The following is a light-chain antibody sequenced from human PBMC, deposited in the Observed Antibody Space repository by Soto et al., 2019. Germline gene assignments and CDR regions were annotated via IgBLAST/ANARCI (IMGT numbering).Light chain of an antibody. CDR2: DAS. V-gene: IGKV3-11*01. CDR3: QQRSNWPLP. Sequence: EIVLTQSPATLSLSPGERATLSCRASQSVSNHLSWYQQKPGQAPRLLIFDASNRATGIPARYSGSGSGTDFTLTISSLEPEDFAVYYCQQRSNWPLPFGGGTKVEIK. CDR1: QSVSNH. J-gene: IGKJ4*01.